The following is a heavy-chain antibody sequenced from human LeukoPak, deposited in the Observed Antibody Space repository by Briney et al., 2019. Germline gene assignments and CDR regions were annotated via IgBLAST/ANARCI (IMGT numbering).Heavy chain of an antibody. CDR3: ARDFLRAYDSSGYYQIDY. Sequence: ASVKVSCKASGYTFTSYYMHWVRQAPGQGLEWMGIINPSGGSTSYAQKFQGRVTMTRDTSTSTVYMELSSLRSEDTAVYYCARDFLRAYDSSGYYQIDYCGQGTLVTVSS. CDR2: INPSGGST. V-gene: IGHV1-46*01. J-gene: IGHJ4*02. D-gene: IGHD3-22*01. CDR1: GYTFTSYY.